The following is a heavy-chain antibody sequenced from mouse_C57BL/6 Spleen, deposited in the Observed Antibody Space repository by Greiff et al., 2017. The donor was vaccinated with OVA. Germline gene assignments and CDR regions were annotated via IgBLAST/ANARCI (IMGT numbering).Heavy chain of an antibody. CDR1: GYTFTSYW. Sequence: VQLQQSGTELVKPGASVKLSCKASGYTFTSYWMHWVKQRPGQGLEWIGNINPSNGGTNYNEKFKSKATLTVDKSSSTAYMQLSSLTSEDSAVYYCARPYYYYGSSHWYFDVWGTGTTVTVSS. D-gene: IGHD1-1*01. V-gene: IGHV1-53*01. CDR3: ARPYYYYGSSHWYFDV. CDR2: INPSNGGT. J-gene: IGHJ1*03.